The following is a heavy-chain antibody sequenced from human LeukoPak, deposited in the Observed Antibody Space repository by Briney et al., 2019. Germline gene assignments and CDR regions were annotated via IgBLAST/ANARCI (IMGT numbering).Heavy chain of an antibody. J-gene: IGHJ4*02. CDR2: IYPGDSDT. V-gene: IGHV5-51*01. D-gene: IGHD3-22*01. Sequence: GESLKISCKGSGYGFTSYWIGWVRQMPGKGLEWMGIIYPGDSDTRYSPSFQGQVTISADKSISTAYLQWSSLKASDTAMYYCARTAYYYDSSGYYAFDYWGQGTLVTVSS. CDR3: ARTAYYYDSSGYYAFDY. CDR1: GYGFTSYW.